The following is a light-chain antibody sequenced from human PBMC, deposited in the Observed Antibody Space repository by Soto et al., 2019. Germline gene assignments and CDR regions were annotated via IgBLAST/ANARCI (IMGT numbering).Light chain of an antibody. V-gene: IGKV3-11*01. CDR3: QQWRSSPLT. CDR1: QSVSSY. Sequence: EIVLTQSPATLSLSPGERATLSCRASQSVSSYLAWYQQKPGQAPRLLIYDVSSRATGVPARFSGSGSGTDFTLTISSLEPEDFAVYYCQQWRSSPLTFGAGTKIEIK. J-gene: IGKJ4*01. CDR2: DVS.